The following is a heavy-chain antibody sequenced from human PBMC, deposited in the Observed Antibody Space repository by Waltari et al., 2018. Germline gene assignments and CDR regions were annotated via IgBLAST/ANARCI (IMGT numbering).Heavy chain of an antibody. J-gene: IGHJ4*02. D-gene: IGHD2-15*01. Sequence: QVQLVQSGAEVKKPGSSVKVCCKASGGTFISYALSGVRQPPGQGLAWMGRIIPIFGTANYAQKFQGRVTITADESTSTAYMELSSLRSEDTAVYYCARAKGYCSGGSCYVYWGQGTLVTVSS. CDR3: ARAKGYCSGGSCYVY. V-gene: IGHV1-69*15. CDR2: IIPIFGTA. CDR1: GGTFISYA.